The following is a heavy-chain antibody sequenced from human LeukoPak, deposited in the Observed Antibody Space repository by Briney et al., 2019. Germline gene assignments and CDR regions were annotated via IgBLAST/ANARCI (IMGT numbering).Heavy chain of an antibody. J-gene: IGHJ4*02. V-gene: IGHV3-23*01. CDR3: AKAHGWYDSSGTFDY. CDR2: ISGSGGST. CDR1: GFTFSSYA. D-gene: IGHD3-22*01. Sequence: GGSLRLSCAASGFTFSSYAMSWVRQAPGKGLEWVSAISGSGGSTYYADSVKGRFTISRDNSKNTLYLQMNSLRAEDTAVYYCAKAHGWYDSSGTFDYWGQGTWSPSPQ.